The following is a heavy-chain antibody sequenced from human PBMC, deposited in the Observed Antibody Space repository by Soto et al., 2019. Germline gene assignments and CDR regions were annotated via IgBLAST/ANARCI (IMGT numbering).Heavy chain of an antibody. J-gene: IGHJ4*02. Sequence: SVKVSCKASGGTFSSYAISWVRQAPGQGLEWMGGIIPIFGTANYAQKFQGRVTITADKSTSTAYMELSSLRSEDTAVYYCASGSVPGSAFDYWGQGTLVTVSS. CDR2: IIPIFGTA. D-gene: IGHD2-2*01. CDR1: GGTFSSYA. CDR3: ASGSVPGSAFDY. V-gene: IGHV1-69*06.